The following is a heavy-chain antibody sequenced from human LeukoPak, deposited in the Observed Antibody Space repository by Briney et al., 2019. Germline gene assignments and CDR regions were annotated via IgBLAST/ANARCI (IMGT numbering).Heavy chain of an antibody. V-gene: IGHV4-39*01. CDR1: GGSISSSSYY. Sequence: SETLSLTCTVSGGSISSSSYYWGWIRQPPGKGLEWIGSIYYSGSTYYNPSLKSRVTISVDTSKNQFSLKLSSVTAADTAVYYCARLEGIAVYYFDYWGQGTLVTVSS. D-gene: IGHD6-19*01. J-gene: IGHJ4*02. CDR3: ARLEGIAVYYFDY. CDR2: IYYSGST.